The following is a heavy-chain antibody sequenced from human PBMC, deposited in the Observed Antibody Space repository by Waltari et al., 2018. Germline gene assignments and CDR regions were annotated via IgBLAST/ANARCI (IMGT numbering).Heavy chain of an antibody. J-gene: IGHJ4*02. CDR2: IKQDGSEK. CDR1: GFTFTNHG. CDR3: ARGVTTVEY. V-gene: IGHV3-7*04. Sequence: EVQLVESGGGLVQPGGSLRLSCSGSGFTFTNHGMSWVRQAPGKGPEWVASIKQDGSEKYYVDSMKGRFTISRDNAKNSLSLQMDSLRAEDTAVYFCARGVTTVEYWGQGTLVTVSS. D-gene: IGHD2-21*02.